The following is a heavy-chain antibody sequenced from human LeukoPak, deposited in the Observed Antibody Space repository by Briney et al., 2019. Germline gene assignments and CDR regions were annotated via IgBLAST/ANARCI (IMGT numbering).Heavy chain of an antibody. CDR2: INHSGST. CDR1: GGSFSGYY. Sequence: SETLSLTCAVYGGSFSGYYWSWIRQPPGKGLEWIGEINHSGSTNYNPSLKIRVTISVDTSENQFSLKLSSVTAADTAVYYCASSLTGEYFQHWGQGTLVTVSS. CDR3: ASSLTGEYFQH. D-gene: IGHD3-10*01. J-gene: IGHJ1*01. V-gene: IGHV4-34*01.